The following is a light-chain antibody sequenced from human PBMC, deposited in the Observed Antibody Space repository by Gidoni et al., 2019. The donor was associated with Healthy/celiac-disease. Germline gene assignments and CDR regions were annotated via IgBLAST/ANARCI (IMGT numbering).Light chain of an antibody. CDR3: QQYYSTPCS. CDR2: WAS. J-gene: IGKJ2*04. CDR1: QSVLYSSNDKNY. Sequence: DIVMTQSPDSLAVYVGERATINCKSSQSVLYSSNDKNYLAGYQQKPGQPPKLLIYWASTRESGVPDRFSGSGSGTDFTLTISSLQAEDVAVYYCQQYYSTPCSFGQGTKLEIK. V-gene: IGKV4-1*01.